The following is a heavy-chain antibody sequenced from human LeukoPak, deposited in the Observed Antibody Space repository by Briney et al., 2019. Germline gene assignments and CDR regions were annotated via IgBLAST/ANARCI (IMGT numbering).Heavy chain of an antibody. J-gene: IGHJ4*02. CDR3: ARAMDIVVVPAARLGMDV. V-gene: IGHV3-48*04. D-gene: IGHD2-2*03. Sequence: GGSLRLSCAASGFTFSSYSMNWVRQAPGKGLEWVSYISSSSSTIYYADSVKGRFTISRDNAKNSLYLQMNSLRAEDTAVYYCARAMDIVVVPAARLGMDVWGQGTLVTVSS. CDR2: ISSSSSTI. CDR1: GFTFSSYS.